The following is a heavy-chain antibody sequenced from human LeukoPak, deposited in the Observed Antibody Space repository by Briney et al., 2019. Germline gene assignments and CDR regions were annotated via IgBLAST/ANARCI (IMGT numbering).Heavy chain of an antibody. CDR2: ISAGGRTT. CDR1: GLTFSNLK. V-gene: IGHV3-48*03. Sequence: GGSLRLSCAVSGLTFSNLKMNWVRQAPGKGLEWVSYISAGGRTTFYADSVTGRFTISRDNAKNSLYLQMNSLRAEDTAVYYCARDRPSYCSGGCCYGSTFDYWGQGTLVTVSS. D-gene: IGHD2-15*01. CDR3: ARDRPSYCSGGCCYGSTFDY. J-gene: IGHJ4*02.